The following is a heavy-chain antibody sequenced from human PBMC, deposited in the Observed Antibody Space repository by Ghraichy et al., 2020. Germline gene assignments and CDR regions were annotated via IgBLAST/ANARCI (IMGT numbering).Heavy chain of an antibody. D-gene: IGHD1-26*01. CDR3: ARDQWSITYYNGAMDV. CDR1: GFSFSDYA. Sequence: GGSLRLSCAASGFSFSDYALHWVRQAPGKVPEWVAVISYDGTSKHYADSVKGRFTISSAKSKKTLFLQMNSLRAEDTAVYYCARDQWSITYYNGAMDVWGQGTTVTVSS. J-gene: IGHJ6*02. CDR2: ISYDGTSK. V-gene: IGHV3-30*04.